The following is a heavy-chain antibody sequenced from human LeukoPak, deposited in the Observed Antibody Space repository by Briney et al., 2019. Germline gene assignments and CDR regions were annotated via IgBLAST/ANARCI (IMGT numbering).Heavy chain of an antibody. CDR2: INPNSGGT. J-gene: IGHJ6*02. V-gene: IGHV1-2*02. CDR3: ARSLGVGAIFRDGMDV. Sequence: ASVTVSCKASGYTFTGYYMHWVRQAPGQGLEWMGWINPNSGGTNYAQKFQGRVTMTRDTSISTAYMELSRLRSDDTAVYYCARSLGVGAIFRDGMDVWGQGTTVTVSS. D-gene: IGHD1-26*01. CDR1: GYTFTGYY.